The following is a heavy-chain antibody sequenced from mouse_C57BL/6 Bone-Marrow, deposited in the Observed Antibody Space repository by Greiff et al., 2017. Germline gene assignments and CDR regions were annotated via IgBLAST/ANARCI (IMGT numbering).Heavy chain of an antibody. CDR3: ATYYGSLMDY. V-gene: IGHV2-2*01. Sequence: VQLQQSGPGLVQPSQSLSITCPVSGFSLTSYGVHWVRQSPGKGLEWLGVIWSGGSTDYNAAFISRLSISKDNSKSQVFFKMNSLQADDTAIYYCATYYGSLMDYWGQGTSVTVSS. CDR1: GFSLTSYG. J-gene: IGHJ4*01. CDR2: IWSGGST. D-gene: IGHD1-1*01.